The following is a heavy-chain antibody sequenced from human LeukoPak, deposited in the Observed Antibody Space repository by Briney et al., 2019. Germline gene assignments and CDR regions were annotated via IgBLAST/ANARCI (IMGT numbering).Heavy chain of an antibody. V-gene: IGHV4-34*01. J-gene: IGHJ4*02. Sequence: SETLSLTCAVYGGSFSGYYWGWIRQPPGKGLEWIGSIYHSGSTYYNPSLKGRVTISVDTSKNQFSLKLNSVTAADTAVYYCARGDRSGYYHTTYFDYWGQGTLVTVSS. CDR3: ARGDRSGYYHTTYFDY. CDR1: GGSFSGYY. D-gene: IGHD3-22*01. CDR2: IYHSGST.